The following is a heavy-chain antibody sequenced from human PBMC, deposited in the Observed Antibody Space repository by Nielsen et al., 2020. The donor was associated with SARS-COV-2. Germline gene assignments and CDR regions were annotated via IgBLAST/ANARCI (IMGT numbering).Heavy chain of an antibody. CDR2: IDPSDSYT. Sequence: GESLKISCKGSGYKFTSYWIGWVRQMPGKGLEWMGRIDPSDSYTNYSPSFQGHVTISADKSISTAYLQWSSLKASDTAMYYCARISSSWYRDYYYMDVWGKGTTVTVSS. CDR3: ARISSSWYRDYYYMDV. D-gene: IGHD6-13*01. V-gene: IGHV5-10-1*01. CDR1: GYKFTSYW. J-gene: IGHJ6*03.